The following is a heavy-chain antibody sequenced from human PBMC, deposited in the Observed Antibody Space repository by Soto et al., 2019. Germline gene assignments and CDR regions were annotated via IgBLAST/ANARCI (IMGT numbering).Heavy chain of an antibody. D-gene: IGHD2-15*01. V-gene: IGHV3-23*01. CDR1: GFTLSRYA. Sequence: EVQLLESGGGLVQPGGSLRLSCAGSGFTLSRYATSWVRQAPGKGLEWISGLGTADHNIFYADSVRGRFTISRDNSKNTFYLQMNSLRAEDTAVYYCAKTLGGYLYFFDHWGQGIQVTVSS. CDR3: AKTLGGYLYFFDH. CDR2: LGTADHNI. J-gene: IGHJ4*02.